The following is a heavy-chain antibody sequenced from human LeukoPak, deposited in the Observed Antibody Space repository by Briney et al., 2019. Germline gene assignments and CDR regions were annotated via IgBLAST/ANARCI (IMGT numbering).Heavy chain of an antibody. V-gene: IGHV3-30-3*01. CDR1: GFTFSSYA. D-gene: IGHD6-19*01. CDR3: ARAPYSSGWSFPNYYYYYGMDV. CDR2: ISYDGSNK. Sequence: QPGRSLRLSCAASGFTFSSYAMHWVRQAPGKGLEWVAVISYDGSNKYYADSVKCRFTISRDNSKNTLYLQMNSLRAEDTAVYYCARAPYSSGWSFPNYYYYYGMDVWGQGTTVTVSS. J-gene: IGHJ6*02.